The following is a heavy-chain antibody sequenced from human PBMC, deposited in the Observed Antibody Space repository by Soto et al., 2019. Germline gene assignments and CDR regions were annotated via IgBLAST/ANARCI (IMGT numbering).Heavy chain of an antibody. CDR1: GFSLSNARMG. CDR2: IFSNDEK. Sequence: QVTLKESGPVLVKPTETLTLTCTVSGFSLSNARMGVSWIRQPPGKALEWLAHIFSNDEKSYSTSLKSRLTISTDTSKSQVVRTMTNMDPVDTATYYCALSYYDILTGYNYYFDYWGQGTLVTVSS. CDR3: ALSYYDILTGYNYYFDY. D-gene: IGHD3-9*01. V-gene: IGHV2-26*01. J-gene: IGHJ4*02.